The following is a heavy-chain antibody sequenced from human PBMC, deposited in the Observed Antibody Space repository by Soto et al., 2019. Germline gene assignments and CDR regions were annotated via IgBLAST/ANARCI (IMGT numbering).Heavy chain of an antibody. CDR3: ARVASSSSGFAFDI. J-gene: IGHJ3*02. CDR1: GYAFSSYS. CDR2: VSVYNGNT. D-gene: IGHD6-6*01. Sequence: ASVKVSCKASGYAFSSYSITWVRQAPGQGLEWMAWVSVYNGNTDYAQKLQGRVDMTADTSTNTVYLELRSLRSDDTAVYYCARVASSSSGFAFDIWGQGTLVTVS. V-gene: IGHV1-18*01.